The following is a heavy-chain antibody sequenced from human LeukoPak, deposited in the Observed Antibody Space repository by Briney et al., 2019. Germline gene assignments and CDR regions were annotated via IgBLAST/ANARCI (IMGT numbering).Heavy chain of an antibody. J-gene: IGHJ5*02. CDR3: ARGLSGYSSSLGS. D-gene: IGHD6-6*01. CDR1: GFTFSSYW. V-gene: IGHV3-74*01. Sequence: GGSLRLSCAASGFTFSSYWMHWVRQAPGKGLVWVSRTNSDGSSTSYADSVKGRFTISRDNAKNTLYLQMRSLRAEDTAVYYCARGLSGYSSSLGSWGQGTLVTVSS. CDR2: TNSDGSST.